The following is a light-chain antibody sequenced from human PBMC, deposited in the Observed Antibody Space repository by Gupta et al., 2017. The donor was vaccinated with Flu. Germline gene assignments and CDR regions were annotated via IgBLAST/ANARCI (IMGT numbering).Light chain of an antibody. V-gene: IGLV4-69*01. J-gene: IGLJ1*01. CDR1: SGRTMDA. Sequence: QLVLPQSPSASASLGASVKITCTMTSGRTMDAIAWHQHRPERGPRFLMKVNYDGSHMKGDGVPDRFSGSSSGTERYLTISSLQSEDEADYYCQTLVPGILYVCGTGTKVTV. CDR2: VNYDGSH. CDR3: QTLVPGILYV.